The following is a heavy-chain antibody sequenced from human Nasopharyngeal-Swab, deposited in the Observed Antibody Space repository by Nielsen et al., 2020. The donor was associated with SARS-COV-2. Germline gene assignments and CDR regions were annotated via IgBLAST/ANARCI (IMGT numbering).Heavy chain of an antibody. Sequence: GGSLRLSCAASGFTFSSYSTNWVRQAPGKGLEWVSSISSSSSYIYYADSVKGRFTISRDNAKNSLYLQMNSLRAEDTAVYYCARDGAAVAGGLDYWGQGTLVTVSS. D-gene: IGHD6-19*01. CDR3: ARDGAAVAGGLDY. V-gene: IGHV3-21*01. CDR1: GFTFSSYS. J-gene: IGHJ4*02. CDR2: ISSSSSYI.